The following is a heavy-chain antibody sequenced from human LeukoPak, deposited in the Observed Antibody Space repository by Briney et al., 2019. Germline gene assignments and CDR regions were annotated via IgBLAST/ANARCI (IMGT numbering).Heavy chain of an antibody. CDR3: AKATYSTSPGYFFDY. D-gene: IGHD2-2*01. Sequence: GGSLRLSCAASGFTFSGYSMNWVRQAPGKGLEWISYINSISDTIYYADSVKGRFTISRDNAKNSLYLQMNSLRPDDTAFYYCAKATYSTSPGYFFDYWGQGTLVTVSS. J-gene: IGHJ4*02. CDR1: GFTFSGYS. V-gene: IGHV3-48*01. CDR2: INSISDTI.